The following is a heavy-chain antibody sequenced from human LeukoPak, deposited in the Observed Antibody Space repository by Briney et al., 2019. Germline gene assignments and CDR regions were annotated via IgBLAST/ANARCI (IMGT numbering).Heavy chain of an antibody. CDR1: GGSFRGYY. V-gene: IGHV4-34*01. D-gene: IGHD2/OR15-2a*01. Sequence: SETLSLTCAVYGGSFRGYYWSWIRQPPGKGLEWIGEINHSGSTNYNPSLKSRVTISLDTSMKKFSLKLNSVTAADTAVYYCARHNKAFDIWGQGTMVTVSS. J-gene: IGHJ3*02. CDR3: ARHNKAFDI. CDR2: INHSGST.